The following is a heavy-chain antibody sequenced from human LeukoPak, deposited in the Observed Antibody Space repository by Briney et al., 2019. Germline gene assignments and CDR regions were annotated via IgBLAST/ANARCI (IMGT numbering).Heavy chain of an antibody. D-gene: IGHD3-10*01. J-gene: IGHJ4*02. Sequence: SETLSLTCAVYGGSFSGYYWSWIRRPPGKGLEWIGEINHSGSTNYNPSLKSRVTISVDTSKNQFSLKLSSVTAADTAVYYCARATLLWFGELLPFDYWGQGTLVTVSS. V-gene: IGHV4-34*01. CDR2: INHSGST. CDR3: ARATLLWFGELLPFDY. CDR1: GGSFSGYY.